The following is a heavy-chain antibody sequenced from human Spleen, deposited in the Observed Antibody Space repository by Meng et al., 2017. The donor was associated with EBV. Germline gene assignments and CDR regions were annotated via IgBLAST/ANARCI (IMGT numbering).Heavy chain of an antibody. CDR2: LLPILGAP. CDR1: GGAFSRSA. D-gene: IGHD5-18*01. V-gene: IGHV1-69*01. CDR3: ERESRRGYTPDY. Sequence: QWQVVLSGPEVKQPGSWVKVAFKPSGGAFSRSAISWVRQAPGQGLEWMGGLLPILGAPNYAETFQDRVKITADESTSTAYMELSSLTSEDTAVYYCERESRRGYTPDYWGQGTLVTVSS. J-gene: IGHJ4*02.